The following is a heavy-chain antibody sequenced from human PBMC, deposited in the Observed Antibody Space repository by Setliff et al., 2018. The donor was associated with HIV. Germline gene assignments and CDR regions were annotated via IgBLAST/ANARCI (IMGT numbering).Heavy chain of an antibody. J-gene: IGHJ4*02. CDR1: GFIFSNYW. CDR3: ARDLTMTYYYDSSGPEEFDY. D-gene: IGHD3-22*01. Sequence: HPGGSLRLSCAVSGFIFSNYWMHWVRQTPGKGLDWVSYISNSGTTIYYADSVKGRFTISRDNDRNLLYLQMNSLRAEDTAVYYCARDLTMTYYYDSSGPEEFDYWGQGTLVTVSS. CDR2: ISNSGTTI. V-gene: IGHV3-48*04.